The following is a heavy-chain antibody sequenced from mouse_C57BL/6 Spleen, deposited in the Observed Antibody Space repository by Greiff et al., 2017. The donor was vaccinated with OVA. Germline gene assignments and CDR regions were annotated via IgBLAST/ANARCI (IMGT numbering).Heavy chain of an antibody. D-gene: IGHD2-3*01. V-gene: IGHV2-2*01. CDR3: ARSGYYTSGCFAY. CDR2: IWSGGST. J-gene: IGHJ3*01. Sequence: VQLQQSGPGLVQPSQSLSITCTVSGFSLTSYGVHWVRQSPGKGLEWLGVIWSGGSTDYNAAFISSLSISKDNSTSQVFFKMNSLQADDTAIYYCARSGYYTSGCFAYWGQGTLVTVSA. CDR1: GFSLTSYG.